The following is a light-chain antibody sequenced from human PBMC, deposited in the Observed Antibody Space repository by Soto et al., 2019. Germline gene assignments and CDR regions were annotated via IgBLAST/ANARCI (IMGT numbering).Light chain of an antibody. V-gene: IGKV3-20*01. J-gene: IGKJ5*01. CDR2: GAS. Sequence: EIVLTQSPATLSLSPGETATLSCRASQSVSGYIGWYQQKPGQAPRLLISGASSRATGIPDRFSGSGSGTDFTLTVSRLEPEDFAVYYCQQYGSSPITFGQGTRLEI. CDR3: QQYGSSPIT. CDR1: QSVSGY.